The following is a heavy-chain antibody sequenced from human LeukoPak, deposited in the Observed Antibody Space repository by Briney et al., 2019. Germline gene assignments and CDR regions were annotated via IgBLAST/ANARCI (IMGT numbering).Heavy chain of an antibody. D-gene: IGHD5-24*01. Sequence: YTXXXYGISWVRQAPGQGLEWMGWMNPNSGNTVYAQKFQGRVTMTRNTSISTAYMELSSLRSEDTAVYYCARSGDGYNLVYWGQGTLVTVSS. V-gene: IGHV1-8*02. CDR2: MNPNSGNT. CDR3: ARSGDGYNLVY. CDR1: YTXXXYG. J-gene: IGHJ4*02.